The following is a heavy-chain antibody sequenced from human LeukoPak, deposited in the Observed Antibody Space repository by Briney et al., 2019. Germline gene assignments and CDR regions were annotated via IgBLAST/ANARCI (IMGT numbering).Heavy chain of an antibody. CDR3: ARYGVPNFDY. D-gene: IGHD3-3*01. CDR1: GFTFSTYW. V-gene: IGHV3-7*05. CDR2: IRPDGSEK. Sequence: GGSLRLSCAASGFTFSTYWMSWVRQAPGKGLQWVANIRPDGSEKYYVDSVKGRFTISRDNAKISLYLQMNSLRAEDTAVYYCARYGVPNFDYWGQGTLVTVSA. J-gene: IGHJ4*02.